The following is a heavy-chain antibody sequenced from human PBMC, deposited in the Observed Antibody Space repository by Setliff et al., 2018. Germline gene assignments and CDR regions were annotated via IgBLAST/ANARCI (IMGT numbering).Heavy chain of an antibody. J-gene: IGHJ4*02. Sequence: GESLKISCKGSGYTFTRYWIGWVRQMPGKGLEWLGIIYPSDSHTRYSPSFQGQVPISADKSISPAYLQWSSLKASHTAMYYCARALASAGTVYFDYWGQGTLVTVSS. D-gene: IGHD6-13*01. CDR1: GYTFTRYW. CDR3: ARALASAGTVYFDY. V-gene: IGHV5-51*01. CDR2: IYPSDSHT.